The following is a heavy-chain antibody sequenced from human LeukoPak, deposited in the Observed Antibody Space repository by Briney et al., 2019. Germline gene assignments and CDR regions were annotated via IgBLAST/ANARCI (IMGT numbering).Heavy chain of an antibody. CDR3: AKTFPYGTTWYGFCDY. V-gene: IGHV3-23*01. J-gene: IGHJ4*02. CDR2: IRGSGGST. CDR1: GFPFSNNV. D-gene: IGHD3-3*01. Sequence: GSLRLSCAASGFPFSNNVMTWVRQAPGRGLDWLAAIRGSGGSTYYADSVKGRFTISRDNSKNMLYLQMNSLRDEDTAVYYCAKTFPYGTTWYGFCDYWGQGALVT.